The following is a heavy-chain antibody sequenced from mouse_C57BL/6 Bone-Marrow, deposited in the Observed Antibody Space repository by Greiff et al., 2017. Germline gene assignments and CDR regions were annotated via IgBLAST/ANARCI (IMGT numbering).Heavy chain of an antibody. J-gene: IGHJ2*01. CDR2: INPGSGGT. Sequence: VQLVESGAELVRPGTSVKVSCKASGYAFTNYLIEWVKQRPGQGLEWIGVINPGSGGTNYNEKFKGKATLTADKSSSTAYMQLSSLTSEDSAVYFCARPNWDALYFDYWGQGTTLTVSS. CDR3: ARPNWDALYFDY. CDR1: GYAFTNYL. V-gene: IGHV1-54*01. D-gene: IGHD4-1*01.